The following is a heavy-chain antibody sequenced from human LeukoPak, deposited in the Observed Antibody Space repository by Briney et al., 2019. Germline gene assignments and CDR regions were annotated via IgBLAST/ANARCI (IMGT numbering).Heavy chain of an antibody. V-gene: IGHV3-23*01. CDR2: LSGSGATT. CDR1: GFTFSSYW. D-gene: IGHD5-24*01. Sequence: GGSLRLSCAASGFTFSSYWMSWVRQAPGKGLEWVSGLSGSGATTYYAASVKGRFTISRDNSKNTLYLQMNSLRAEDTAVYYCAKATAYNSYYFDCWGQGTLVTVSS. J-gene: IGHJ4*02. CDR3: AKATAYNSYYFDC.